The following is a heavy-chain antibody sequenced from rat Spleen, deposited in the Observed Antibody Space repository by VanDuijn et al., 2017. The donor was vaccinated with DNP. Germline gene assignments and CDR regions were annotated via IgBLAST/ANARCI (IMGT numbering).Heavy chain of an antibody. J-gene: IGHJ2*01. CDR3: ARHDTTVVTYFDY. D-gene: IGHD1-1*01. CDR2: ISYDGSST. CDR1: GFTFSDYY. V-gene: IGHV5-29*01. Sequence: EVQLAESGGGLVQPGRSLKLSCAASGFTFSDYYMAWVRQAPTKGLEWVATISYDGSSTYYRDSVKGRFTISRDNAKSTLYLQMDSLRSEDTATYYCARHDTTVVTYFDYWGQGVMVTVSS.